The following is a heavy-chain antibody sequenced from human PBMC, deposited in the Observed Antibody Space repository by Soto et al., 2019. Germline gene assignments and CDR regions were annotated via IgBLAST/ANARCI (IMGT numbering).Heavy chain of an antibody. CDR2: INANSGGT. CDR1: GYSFTGYY. Sequence: ASVKVSCKASGYSFTGYYMHWVRQAPGQGLEWMGWINANSGGTKYAQKFQGRVTMTRDTSISTAYMELSRLTSDDTAVYYCARAGLTTLELATTFWGQGTTVT. J-gene: IGHJ6*02. D-gene: IGHD1-1*01. CDR3: ARAGLTTLELATTF. V-gene: IGHV1-2*02.